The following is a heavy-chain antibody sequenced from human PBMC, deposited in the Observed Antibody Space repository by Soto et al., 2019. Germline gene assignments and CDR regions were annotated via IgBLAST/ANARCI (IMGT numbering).Heavy chain of an antibody. J-gene: IGHJ2*01. CDR2: INNGGSS. CDR1: GGSFSGYY. Sequence: QVHLQQWGAGLLKPSETLSLTCAVYGGSFSGYYWSWIRQPPGKGLEWIGEINNGGSSNYNPSLKSRGSMSVGTSNNQFALKLTSVTAADTAVYDCARGRGDGYNQNWYFDLWGRGTLVTVSS. D-gene: IGHD3-10*01. CDR3: ARGRGDGYNQNWYFDL. V-gene: IGHV4-34*01.